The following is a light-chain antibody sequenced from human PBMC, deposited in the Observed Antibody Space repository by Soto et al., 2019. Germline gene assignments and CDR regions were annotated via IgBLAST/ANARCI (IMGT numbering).Light chain of an antibody. J-gene: IGLJ1*01. Sequence: QSVLTQPASVSGSPGQSITISCTGTSSDVGGYNSVSWYQQHPGKAPKLMIYNVSNRPLGVSNRFSGSKSGNTASLTISGLQAEDEADYYCSSYTSSSTYVFGTGTKVTVL. CDR1: SSDVGGYNS. CDR3: SSYTSSSTYV. V-gene: IGLV2-14*01. CDR2: NVS.